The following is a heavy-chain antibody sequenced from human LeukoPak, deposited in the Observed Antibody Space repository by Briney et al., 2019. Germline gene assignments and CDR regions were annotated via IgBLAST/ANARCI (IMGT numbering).Heavy chain of an antibody. Sequence: GGSLRLSCEAAGFSFGDYPMGWVRRASGKRLEWVSGISAGADVIFYADPVKGRFTISRDNSKNTLYLQMNSLRAEDTAVYYCARFALYATLDYWGQGTLVTVSS. J-gene: IGHJ4*02. CDR2: ISAGADVI. V-gene: IGHV3-23*01. D-gene: IGHD3-3*01. CDR1: GFSFGDYP. CDR3: ARFALYATLDY.